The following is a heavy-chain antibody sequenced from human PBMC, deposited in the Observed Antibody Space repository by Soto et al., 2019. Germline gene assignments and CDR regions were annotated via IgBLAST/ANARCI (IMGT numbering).Heavy chain of an antibody. V-gene: IGHV3-53*02. D-gene: IGHD1-26*01. Sequence: VQLVETGGGLIQPGGSLRLSCLASGFSVTTNYIIWVRQPPGKGLEWVSTTFTGGSTHYADSVKGRFSISRDNSKNTVSLQMNNLRVEDTAVYYCAKKPPSSIQGWAFGMDVWGQGTTVSVSS. J-gene: IGHJ6*02. CDR1: GFSVTTNY. CDR2: TFTGGST. CDR3: AKKPPSSIQGWAFGMDV.